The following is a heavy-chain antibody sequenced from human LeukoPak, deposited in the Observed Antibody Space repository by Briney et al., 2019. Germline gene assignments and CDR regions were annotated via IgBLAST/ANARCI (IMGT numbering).Heavy chain of an antibody. D-gene: IGHD2-2*02. CDR2: ISWNSGSI. CDR3: AKDMGPSDIVVIPAAILVGYYFDY. V-gene: IGHV3-9*01. CDR1: GFTFDDYA. Sequence: AGGSLRLSCAASGFTFDDYAMHWVRQAPGKGLEWVSGISWNSGSIGYADSVKGRFTISRDNAKNSLYLQMNSLRAEDTALYYCAKDMGPSDIVVIPAAILVGYYFDYWGQGTLVTVSS. J-gene: IGHJ4*02.